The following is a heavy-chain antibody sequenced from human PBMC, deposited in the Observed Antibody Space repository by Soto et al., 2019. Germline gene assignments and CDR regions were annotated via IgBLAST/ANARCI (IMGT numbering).Heavy chain of an antibody. Sequence: PWGSLLLACEASVFIFTSFWMHWVRQVPGKGLVWVSRIDTSGSSTSYADSVKGRFTISRDNAKNTVSLQMNSLRAEDTGVYYCAKDSWYFDLWSQGSMFTVSS. D-gene: IGHD6-13*01. CDR1: VFIFTSFW. CDR2: IDTSGSST. CDR3: AKDSWYFDL. J-gene: IGHJ4*02. V-gene: IGHV3-74*01.